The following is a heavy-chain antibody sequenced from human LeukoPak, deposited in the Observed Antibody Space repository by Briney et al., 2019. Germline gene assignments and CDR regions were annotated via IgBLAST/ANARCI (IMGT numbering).Heavy chain of an antibody. CDR3: AKASSPSSGCITY. J-gene: IGHJ4*02. CDR2: ISGTGGNT. CDR1: GFTFSSYA. D-gene: IGHD3-22*01. V-gene: IGHV3-23*01. Sequence: TGGSLRLSCAASGFTFSSYAMSWVRQAPGKGLEWASGISGTGGNTDHADSVKGRFTISRDNSKDTLYLQMNSLRAEDTAIYYCAKASSPSSGCITYWGQGTLVTVSS.